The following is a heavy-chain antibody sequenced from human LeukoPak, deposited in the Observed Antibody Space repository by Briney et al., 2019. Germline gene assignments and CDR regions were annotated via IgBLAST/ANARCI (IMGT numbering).Heavy chain of an antibody. J-gene: IGHJ4*02. Sequence: GGSLRLSCAASGFTFSSYAMHWVRQAPGKGLEWVAVISYDGSNKYYADSVKGRFTISRDNSKNTLYLQMNSPRAEDTAVYYCARDPGEQQYFDYWGQGTLVTVSS. CDR2: ISYDGSNK. CDR1: GFTFSSYA. V-gene: IGHV3-30-3*01. CDR3: ARDPGEQQYFDY. D-gene: IGHD6-13*01.